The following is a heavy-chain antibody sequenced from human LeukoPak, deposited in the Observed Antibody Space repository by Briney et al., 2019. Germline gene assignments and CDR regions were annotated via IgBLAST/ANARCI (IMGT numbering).Heavy chain of an antibody. J-gene: IGHJ4*02. V-gene: IGHV3-9*01. D-gene: IGHD4-17*01. Sequence: GRSLRLSCAASGFSFEDYAVHWVRQPPGKGLEWVSGVSWNSGNVGYADSVKGRFTISRDNAKNFLYLQMSSLRAEDTALYYCAKAVYGDFQSTVDYWGRGTLVTVSS. CDR1: GFSFEDYA. CDR2: VSWNSGNV. CDR3: AKAVYGDFQSTVDY.